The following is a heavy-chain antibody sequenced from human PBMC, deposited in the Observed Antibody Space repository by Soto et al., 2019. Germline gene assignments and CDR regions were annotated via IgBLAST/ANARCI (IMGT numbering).Heavy chain of an antibody. CDR2: INHSGST. CDR3: LACSSSDCYFYY. D-gene: IGHD2-21*02. Sequence: ASETLSLTYAVEGGYCSGYYWSWIRQPPGKGLEWIGEINHSGSTNYNPSLKSRVTISVDTSKNQFSLKLSSLRSDDTAVYFCLACSSSDCYFYYWGQGTLVTVSS. J-gene: IGHJ4*02. V-gene: IGHV4-34*03. CDR1: GGYCSGYY.